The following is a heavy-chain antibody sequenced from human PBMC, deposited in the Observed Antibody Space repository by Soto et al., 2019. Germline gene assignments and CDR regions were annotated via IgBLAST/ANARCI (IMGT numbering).Heavy chain of an antibody. D-gene: IGHD2-15*01. J-gene: IGHJ1*01. V-gene: IGHV1-3*01. CDR2: IKSGMAET. Sequence: VSVKVSRMASGYPFTDYAIHWVRQAPGQRLEWMGWIKSGMAETDFSQRFEGRVTLTRDTSANTVYIKLNSLRSEDTAVYYCATYRGRSDNPYRYLQHWAQGTLGTV. CDR3: ATYRGRSDNPYRYLQH. CDR1: GYPFTDYA.